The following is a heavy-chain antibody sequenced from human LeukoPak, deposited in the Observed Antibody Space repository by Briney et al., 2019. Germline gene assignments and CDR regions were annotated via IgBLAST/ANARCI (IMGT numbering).Heavy chain of an antibody. CDR3: AYRETEYYYDSSGYSD. J-gene: IGHJ4*02. D-gene: IGHD3-22*01. CDR1: GGSISSGGYY. Sequence: PSQTLSLTCTVSGGSISSGGYYWSWIRQHPGKGLEWIGYIYYSGSTYYNPSLKSRVTISVDTSKNQFSLKLSSVTAADTAVYYCAYRETEYYYDSSGYSDWGQGTLVTVSS. CDR2: IYYSGST. V-gene: IGHV4-31*03.